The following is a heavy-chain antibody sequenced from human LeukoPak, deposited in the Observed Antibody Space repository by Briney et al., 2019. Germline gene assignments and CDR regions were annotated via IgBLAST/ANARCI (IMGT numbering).Heavy chain of an antibody. D-gene: IGHD2-2*01. CDR1: GFTFSSFW. CDR2: MNQDGSEK. V-gene: IGHV3-7*01. CDR3: VRDNLGTCTSTTCSFL. J-gene: IGHJ4*02. Sequence: PGGSLRLSCAASGFTFSSFWMTWVRQAPGKGLEWVANMNQDGSEKRYVDSVKGRFTISRDNAKNSVYLQMNSLRAEDTAVYYCVRDNLGTCTSTTCSFLWGQGTLVTVSS.